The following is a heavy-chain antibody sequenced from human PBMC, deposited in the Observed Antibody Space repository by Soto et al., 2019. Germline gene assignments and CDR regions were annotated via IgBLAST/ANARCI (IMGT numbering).Heavy chain of an antibody. D-gene: IGHD6-13*01. CDR3: ARCYSSSWQGNFDY. CDR2: IYYSGST. V-gene: IGHV4-31*03. J-gene: IGHJ4*02. CDR1: GGSISSGGYY. Sequence: SETLSLTCTVSGGSISSGGYYWSWLRQHPGKGLEWIGYIYYSGSTYYNPSLKSRVTISVDTSKNQFALKLSSVTAADTAVYYCARCYSSSWQGNFDYWGQGTLVTVSS.